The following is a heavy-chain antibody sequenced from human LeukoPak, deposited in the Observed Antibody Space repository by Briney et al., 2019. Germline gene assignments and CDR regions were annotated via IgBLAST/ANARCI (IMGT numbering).Heavy chain of an antibody. CDR2: IYYSGST. CDR3: ARQKLGYCSSTSCYIGDAFDI. D-gene: IGHD2-2*02. V-gene: IGHV4-39*01. CDR1: GGSISSSSYY. Sequence: NPSETLSLTCTVSGGSISSSSYYWGWIRQPPGKGLEWIGSIYYSGSTYYNPSLKSRVTISVDTSKNQFSLKLSSVTAADTAVYYCARQKLGYCSSTSCYIGDAFDIWGQGTMVTVSS. J-gene: IGHJ3*02.